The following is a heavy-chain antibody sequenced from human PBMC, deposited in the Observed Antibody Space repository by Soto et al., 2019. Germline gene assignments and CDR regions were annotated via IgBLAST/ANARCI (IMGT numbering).Heavy chain of an antibody. J-gene: IGHJ6*02. CDR3: AKVVVPAAMVNYYYGMDV. CDR1: GFTFSGYA. D-gene: IGHD2-2*01. Sequence: GGSLRLSCAASGFTFSGYAMHWVRKPPGKGLEWVAVTSWDGNNKYYADSVKGRFTISRDNSKNTLYLQMNSLRPEDMAVYYCAKVVVPAAMVNYYYGMDVWGQGTTVTAP. V-gene: IGHV3-30*04. CDR2: TSWDGNNK.